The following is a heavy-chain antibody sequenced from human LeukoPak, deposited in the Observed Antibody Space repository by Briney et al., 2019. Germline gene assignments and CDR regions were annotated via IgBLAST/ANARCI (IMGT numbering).Heavy chain of an antibody. D-gene: IGHD4-17*01. CDR1: GFTFSSYW. CDR3: ARVYGDYYNDAFDI. Sequence: PGGSLRLSCAASGFTFSSYWMSWVRQAPGKGLEWVSVIYSGGSTYYADSVKGRFTISRDNSKNTLYLQMNSLRAEDTAVYYCARVYGDYYNDAFDIWGQGTMVTVSS. CDR2: IYSGGST. J-gene: IGHJ3*02. V-gene: IGHV3-66*01.